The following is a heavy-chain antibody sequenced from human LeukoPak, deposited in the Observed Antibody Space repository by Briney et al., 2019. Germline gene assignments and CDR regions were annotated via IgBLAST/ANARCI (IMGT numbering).Heavy chain of an antibody. J-gene: IGHJ4*02. Sequence: KPGGSLRLSCAASGFTFSSYSMNWVRQAPGKGLEWVSSISSSSSYIYYADSVKGRFTISRDNSKNTLYLQMNSLRAEDTAVYYCAKDPSSSWHLDYWGQGTLVTVSS. CDR3: AKDPSSSWHLDY. V-gene: IGHV3-21*04. D-gene: IGHD6-13*01. CDR2: ISSSSSYI. CDR1: GFTFSSYS.